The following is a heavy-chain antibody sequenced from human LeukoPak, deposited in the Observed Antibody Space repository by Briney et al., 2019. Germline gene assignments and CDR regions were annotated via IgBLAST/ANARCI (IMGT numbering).Heavy chain of an antibody. Sequence: SETLSLTCTVSGGSISRYYWSWIRQPPGKGLEWIGYIYYSGGTNYNPSLKSRVTISVDTSKNQFSLKLRYVTAADTAVYYCARTLEGLWIVDYWGQGTLVTVSS. V-gene: IGHV4-59*01. J-gene: IGHJ4*02. CDR2: IYYSGGT. D-gene: IGHD3-10*01. CDR3: ARTLEGLWIVDY. CDR1: GGSISRYY.